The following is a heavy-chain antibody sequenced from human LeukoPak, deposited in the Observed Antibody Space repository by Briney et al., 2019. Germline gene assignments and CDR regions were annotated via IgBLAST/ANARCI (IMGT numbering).Heavy chain of an antibody. Sequence: SQTLSPTCTVSGGSISSSSYYWGWIRQPPGKGLEWIGSIYYSGGTYYNPSLKSRGTIFVDTSKNQFSLKLSSVTAADTAVYYCARQSGGSRYWGQGTLVTVSS. D-gene: IGHD2-15*01. CDR1: GGSISSSSYY. CDR3: ARQSGGSRY. J-gene: IGHJ4*02. V-gene: IGHV4-39*01. CDR2: IYYSGGT.